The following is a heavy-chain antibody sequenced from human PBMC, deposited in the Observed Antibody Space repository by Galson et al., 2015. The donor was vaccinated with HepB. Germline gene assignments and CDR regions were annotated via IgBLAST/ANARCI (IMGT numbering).Heavy chain of an antibody. CDR3: AREGYCISGSCYSGY. CDR2: ISSSSNYI. Sequence: SLRLTCAAYGFTFSSYNMNWVRQAPGKGLEWVSYISSSSNYINYADSVKGRFTISRDNAKNSLYLQMNSLSAEDTAVYYCAREGYCISGSCYSGYWGQGTLVTVSS. D-gene: IGHD2-15*01. CDR1: GFTFSSYN. J-gene: IGHJ4*02. V-gene: IGHV3-21*01.